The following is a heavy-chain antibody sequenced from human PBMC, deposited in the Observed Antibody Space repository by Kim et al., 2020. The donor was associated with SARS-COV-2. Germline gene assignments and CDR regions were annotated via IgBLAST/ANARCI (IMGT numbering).Heavy chain of an antibody. CDR1: GFIFRNYG. J-gene: IGHJ4*02. D-gene: IGHD4-17*01. V-gene: IGHV3-33*06. CDR3: AKAPADGGYYD. CDR2: IWYDGSNK. Sequence: GGSLRLSCAASGFIFRNYGMHWVRQAPGKGLEWVAVIWYDGSNKYYADSVKGRFTISRDNSKNTLYLQMNSLRAEDTAVYYCAKAPADGGYYDWGQGTLVTVSS.